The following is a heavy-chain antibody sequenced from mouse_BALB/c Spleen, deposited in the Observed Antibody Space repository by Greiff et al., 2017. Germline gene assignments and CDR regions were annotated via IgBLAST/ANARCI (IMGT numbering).Heavy chain of an antibody. J-gene: IGHJ4*01. CDR2: IDPANGNT. CDR1: GFNIKDTY. D-gene: IGHD2-1*01. V-gene: IGHV14-3*02. Sequence: VQLQQSGAELVKPGASVKLSCTASGFNIKDTYMHWVKQRPEQGLEWIGRIDPANGNTKYDPKFQGKATITADTSSNTAYLQLSSLTSEDTAVYDCARDYGNYYYAMDYWGQGTSGTVSS. CDR3: ARDYGNYYYAMDY.